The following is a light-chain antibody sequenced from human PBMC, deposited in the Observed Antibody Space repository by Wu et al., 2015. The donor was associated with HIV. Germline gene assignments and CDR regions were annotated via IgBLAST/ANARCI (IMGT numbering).Light chain of an antibody. CDR1: QDIFTY. Sequence: IQLTQSPSSLSASIGDRVNITRRASQDIFTYLAWYQQTPGKAPRVLIYDASTLQSGVSSRFSGSGSGADFTLTISGLQREDFAIYYCQQLNSFPLTFGQGSRLEI. CDR3: QQLNSFPLT. V-gene: IGKV1-13*02. CDR2: DAS. J-gene: IGKJ5*01.